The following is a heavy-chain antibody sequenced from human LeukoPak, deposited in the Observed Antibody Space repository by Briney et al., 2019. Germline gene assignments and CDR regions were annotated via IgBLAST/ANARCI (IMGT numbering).Heavy chain of an antibody. CDR1: GYTFTGYY. D-gene: IGHD3-22*01. Sequence: ASVKVSCKASGYTFTGYYMHWVRQAPGQGLEWMGWINPNSGGTNYAQKFQGRVTMTRDTSISTAYMELSRLRSDDTAVYYCARDRTPWYYYDSSGYYLDAFDIWGQGTMATVSS. CDR2: INPNSGGT. V-gene: IGHV1-2*02. CDR3: ARDRTPWYYYDSSGYYLDAFDI. J-gene: IGHJ3*02.